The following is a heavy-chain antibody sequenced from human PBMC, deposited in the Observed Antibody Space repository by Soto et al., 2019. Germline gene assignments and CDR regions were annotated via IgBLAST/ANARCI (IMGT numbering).Heavy chain of an antibody. CDR1: GFTFSNSW. V-gene: IGHV3-74*01. Sequence: GGSLRLSCAASGFTFSNSWMHWVRQAPGKGLVWVSRITSDGSTTTYADSVKGRFTISRDNAKNTLYLQMNSLRAEDTAVYYCARDLRPHDYWGQGTLVTGSS. D-gene: IGHD6-6*01. J-gene: IGHJ4*02. CDR2: ITSDGSTT. CDR3: ARDLRPHDY.